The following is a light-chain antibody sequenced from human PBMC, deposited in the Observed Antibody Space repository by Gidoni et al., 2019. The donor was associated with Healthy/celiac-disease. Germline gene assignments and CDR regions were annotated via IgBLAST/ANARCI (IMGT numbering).Light chain of an antibody. Sequence: EIVLTQSPATLSLSPGERATLTCRASQSVSSYLAWYQQKPGQAPRLLIYDASNRATGIPARLSGSGSGTDFTLTSSSLEPEDLAVYYCQQRSNWPLITFGQGTRLEIK. V-gene: IGKV3-11*01. CDR3: QQRSNWPLIT. CDR1: QSVSSY. CDR2: DAS. J-gene: IGKJ5*01.